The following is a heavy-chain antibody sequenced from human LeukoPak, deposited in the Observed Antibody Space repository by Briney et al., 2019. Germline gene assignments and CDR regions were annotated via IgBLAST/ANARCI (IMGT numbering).Heavy chain of an antibody. CDR3: ARSVTYNWFDP. J-gene: IGHJ5*02. Sequence: ASVKVSCKTSGYVFINYYIHWVRLAPGQGLQWMGWINPKSGATNYAQSLQGRVALTTDTSISTASMELSNLRPDDTAIYFCARSVTYNWFDPWGQGTRVTVSS. CDR1: GYVFINYY. V-gene: IGHV1-2*02. CDR2: INPKSGAT. D-gene: IGHD2-21*02.